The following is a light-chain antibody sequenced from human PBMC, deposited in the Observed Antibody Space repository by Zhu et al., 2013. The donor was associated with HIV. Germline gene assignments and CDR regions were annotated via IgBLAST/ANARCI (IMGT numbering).Light chain of an antibody. Sequence: QSALTQPASVSGSPGQSITISCTGTSSDVGSYNLVSWYQQHPDKAPKLIIYDVTKRPSGVSNRFSGSKSVNTASLTISALQAEDEADYYCSSYGGSSNFEVFGTGTKVTVL. V-gene: IGLV2-23*02. CDR3: SSYGGSSNFEV. CDR2: DVT. J-gene: IGLJ1*01. CDR1: SSDVGSYNL.